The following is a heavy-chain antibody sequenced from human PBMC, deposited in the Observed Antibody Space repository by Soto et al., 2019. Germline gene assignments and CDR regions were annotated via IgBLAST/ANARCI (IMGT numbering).Heavy chain of an antibody. CDR3: ARDGSGGDWRFFDY. J-gene: IGHJ4*02. V-gene: IGHV3-33*01. Sequence: QVQLVESGGGVVQPGRSLRLSCAASGFAFHRYGIHWFRQAPGKGLEWVADIWYDGTTKYYADSVKGRFTVSRDDSENTVYLQMDSLRAGDTAVYYCARDGSGGDWRFFDYWGQGTLVTVSS. D-gene: IGHD3-10*01. CDR1: GFAFHRYG. CDR2: IWYDGTTK.